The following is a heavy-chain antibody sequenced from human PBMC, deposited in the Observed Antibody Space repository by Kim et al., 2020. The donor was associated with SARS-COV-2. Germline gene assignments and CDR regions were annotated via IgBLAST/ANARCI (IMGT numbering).Heavy chain of an antibody. Sequence: ASVKVSCKASGYTFTGYYMHWVRQAPGQGLEWMGWINPNSGGTNYAQKFQGWVTMTRDTSISTAYMELSRLRSDDTAVYYCARGGGITMVRGVPAQSDYWGQGTLVTVSS. J-gene: IGHJ4*02. D-gene: IGHD3-10*01. CDR3: ARGGGITMVRGVPAQSDY. CDR1: GYTFTGYY. V-gene: IGHV1-2*04. CDR2: INPNSGGT.